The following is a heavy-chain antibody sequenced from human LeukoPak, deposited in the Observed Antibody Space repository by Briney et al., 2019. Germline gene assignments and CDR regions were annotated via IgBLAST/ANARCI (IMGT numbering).Heavy chain of an antibody. CDR1: GFTVSSNY. D-gene: IGHD3-10*01. V-gene: IGHV3-23*01. Sequence: PGGSLRLSCAASGFTVSSNYMSWVRQAPGKGLEWVSAISGSGGSTYYADSVKGRFTISRDNSKNTLYLQMNSLRAEDTAVYYCAKVLGDMVRGVTPYPFDYWGQGTLVTVSS. J-gene: IGHJ4*02. CDR2: ISGSGGST. CDR3: AKVLGDMVRGVTPYPFDY.